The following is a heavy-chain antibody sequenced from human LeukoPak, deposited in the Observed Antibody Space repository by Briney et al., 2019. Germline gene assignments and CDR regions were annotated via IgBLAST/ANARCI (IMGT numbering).Heavy chain of an antibody. D-gene: IGHD3-10*01. Sequence: SQTLSLTCAISGDSVSSNSVTWNWIRQSPSRGLEWLGRTYYRSTWYNDYAVSVRGRITVNPDTSKNQFSLHLNSVTPEDTAVYYCASGSVRGATIDAFDIWGQGTMVTVSS. V-gene: IGHV6-1*01. CDR1: GDSVSSNSVT. J-gene: IGHJ3*02. CDR2: TYYRSTWYN. CDR3: ASGSVRGATIDAFDI.